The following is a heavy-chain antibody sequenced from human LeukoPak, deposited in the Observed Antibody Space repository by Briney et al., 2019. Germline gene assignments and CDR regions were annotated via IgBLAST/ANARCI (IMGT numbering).Heavy chain of an antibody. CDR3: ARDSDIVSYYFDY. Sequence: SETLSLTCTVSGASITTDCWSWIRQPAGKGLEWIGRICASGNTNCNPSLKSRVTVSLDTSKNQFSLKLSSVTAADTAVYYCARDSDIVSYYFDYWGQGTLVTVSS. V-gene: IGHV4-4*07. J-gene: IGHJ4*02. CDR1: GASITTDC. CDR2: ICASGNT. D-gene: IGHD5/OR15-5a*01.